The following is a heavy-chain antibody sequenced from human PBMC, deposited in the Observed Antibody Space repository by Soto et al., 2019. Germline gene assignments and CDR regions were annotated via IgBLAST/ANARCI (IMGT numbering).Heavy chain of an antibody. Sequence: QVQLVQSGAEVKKPGASVKVSCKASGGTFSSYAISWVRQAPGQGLEWMGGIITNFGTANYAQTFQGRVTITADESTSTAYMELSSLRSEDTAVYYCARLSSSTGDSDYWGQGTLVTVST. J-gene: IGHJ4*02. CDR2: IITNFGTA. D-gene: IGHD6-6*01. V-gene: IGHV1-69*01. CDR1: GGTFSSYA. CDR3: ARLSSSTGDSDY.